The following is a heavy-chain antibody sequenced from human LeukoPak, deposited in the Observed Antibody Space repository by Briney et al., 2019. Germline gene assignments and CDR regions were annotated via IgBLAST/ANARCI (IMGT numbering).Heavy chain of an antibody. CDR2: ISSSGSTI. J-gene: IGHJ5*02. V-gene: IGHV3-48*03. Sequence: GGSLRLSCAASGFTFSSYEMNWVRQAPGKGLELVSYISSSGSTIYYADSVKGRFTISRDNAKNSLYLQMNSLRAEDTAVYYCARDDSGWYRWFDPWGQGTLVTVSS. CDR1: GFTFSSYE. CDR3: ARDDSGWYRWFDP. D-gene: IGHD6-19*01.